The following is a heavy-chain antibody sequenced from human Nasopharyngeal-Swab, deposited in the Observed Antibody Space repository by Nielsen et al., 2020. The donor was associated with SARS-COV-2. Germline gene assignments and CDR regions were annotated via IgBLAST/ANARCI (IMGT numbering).Heavy chain of an antibody. D-gene: IGHD1-26*01. CDR3: ARGLWEVFQN. V-gene: IGHV4-39*07. J-gene: IGHJ1*01. Sequence: SDTLSLTFTVSGCSIISSSYYWGWIRQPPGKWLEWIGSIYYSGSTYYNPSLKSRVTISVDTSKNQFSLNLSSVTAADTAVYYCARGLWEVFQNWGQGTLVTVSS. CDR1: GCSIISSSYY. CDR2: IYYSGST.